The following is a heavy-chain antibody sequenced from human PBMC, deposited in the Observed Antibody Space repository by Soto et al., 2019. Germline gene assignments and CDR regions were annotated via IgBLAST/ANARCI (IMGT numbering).Heavy chain of an antibody. D-gene: IGHD6-13*01. J-gene: IGHJ6*02. Sequence: QVQLVQSGAEVKKPGASVQVSCKTSGYTFTSYDINWVRQAPGQGLEWVGWMNTNSDDTRSAQKFRGRLTLTRDKSMRAVYMKLSNLRPDDSAVYYCAREWSAAGHFYGMDVWGQGTKGAVSS. V-gene: IGHV1-8*01. CDR3: AREWSAAGHFYGMDV. CDR1: GYTFTSYD. CDR2: MNTNSDDT.